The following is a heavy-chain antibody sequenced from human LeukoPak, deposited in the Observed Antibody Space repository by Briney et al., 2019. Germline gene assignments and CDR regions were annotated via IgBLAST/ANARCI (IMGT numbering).Heavy chain of an antibody. CDR2: IIPIFGTA. CDR3: ARVDYDFWSGLIFDP. V-gene: IGHV1-69*05. D-gene: IGHD3-3*01. J-gene: IGHJ5*02. CDR1: GGTFSSYA. Sequence: SVKVSCKASGGTFSSYAISWVRQAPGQGLEWMGGIIPIFGTANYAQKFQGRVTITTDGSTSTAYMELSSLRSEDTAVYYCARVDYDFWSGLIFDPWGQGTLVTVSS.